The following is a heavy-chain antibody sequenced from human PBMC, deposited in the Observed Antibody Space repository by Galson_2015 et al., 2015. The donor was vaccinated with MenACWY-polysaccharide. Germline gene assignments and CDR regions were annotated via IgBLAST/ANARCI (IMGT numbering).Heavy chain of an antibody. CDR1: GYTFTSYG. D-gene: IGHD1-26*01. J-gene: IGHJ3*02. V-gene: IGHV1-18*01. Sequence: SVKVSCKASGYTFTSYGISWVRQAPGQGLEWMGWISAYNGNTNYAQKLQGRVTMTTDTSTSTAYMELRSLRSDDTAVYYCARGGTPTRIVGATSGHAFDIWGQGTMVTVSS. CDR2: ISAYNGNT. CDR3: ARGGTPTRIVGATSGHAFDI.